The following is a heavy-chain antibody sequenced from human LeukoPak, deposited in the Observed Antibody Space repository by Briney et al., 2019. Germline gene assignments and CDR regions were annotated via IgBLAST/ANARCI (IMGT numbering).Heavy chain of an antibody. Sequence: GGSLRLSCAASGFTFSSYAMSWVRQAPGKGLEWVSVISGSGGSTYYADSVKGRFTISRDNSKNTLYLQMNSLRVEDTAVYYCAKDDVTSGSLYYFDCWGQGTLVTVSS. J-gene: IGHJ4*02. V-gene: IGHV3-23*01. CDR2: ISGSGGST. D-gene: IGHD1-26*01. CDR1: GFTFSSYA. CDR3: AKDDVTSGSLYYFDC.